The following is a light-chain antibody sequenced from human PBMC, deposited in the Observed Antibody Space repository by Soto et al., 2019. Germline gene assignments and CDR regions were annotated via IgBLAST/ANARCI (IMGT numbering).Light chain of an antibody. CDR1: QSVSNNY. V-gene: IGKV3-20*01. CDR2: GAS. J-gene: IGKJ1*01. Sequence: MVLTQSPGALSLAKGERATLSCRASQSVSNNYLAWYQQKPGQAPRLLIYGASNRATGIPDRFSGSGSGTDFTLAFSRREPEDFAVYYWRQSGSLGRLGQGTKVDIK. CDR3: RQSGSLGR.